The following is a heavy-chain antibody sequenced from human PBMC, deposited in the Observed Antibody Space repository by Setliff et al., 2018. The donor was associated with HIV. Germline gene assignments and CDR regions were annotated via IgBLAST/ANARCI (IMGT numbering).Heavy chain of an antibody. V-gene: IGHV4-34*01. D-gene: IGHD2-8*01. CDR2: IYYTGYT. CDR1: GGSFSGYY. Sequence: SETLSLTCAVYGGSFSGYYWGWFRQPPGKGLEWIGTIYYTGYTFDNPSLKSRVTMSVDTSKNQFSLNLKSVTAADTAIYYCARHTAVNVSPSGMGYYYIDVWAKGTSVTVSS. J-gene: IGHJ6*03. CDR3: ARHTAVNVSPSGMGYYYIDV.